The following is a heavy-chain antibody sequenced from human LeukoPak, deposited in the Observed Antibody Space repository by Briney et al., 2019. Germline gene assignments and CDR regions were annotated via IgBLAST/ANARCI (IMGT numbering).Heavy chain of an antibody. CDR1: GGSISSYY. V-gene: IGHV4-59*12. CDR2: IYYSGST. Sequence: SGTLSLTCTVSGGSISSYYWSWIRQPPGKGLEWIGYIYYSGSTNYNPSLKSRVTISVDTAKNQFSLKLSSVTAADTAVYYCARGGAQQLAFDYWGQGTLVTVSS. J-gene: IGHJ4*02. CDR3: ARGGAQQLAFDY. D-gene: IGHD6-13*01.